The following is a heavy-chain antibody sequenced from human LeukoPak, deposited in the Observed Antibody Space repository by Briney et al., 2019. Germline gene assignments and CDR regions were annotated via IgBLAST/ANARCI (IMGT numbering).Heavy chain of an antibody. V-gene: IGHV4-38-2*01. J-gene: IGHJ4*02. CDR1: GYSISSGFH. D-gene: IGHD5-24*01. CDR3: ARRSNGYNV. Sequence: PSETLSLTCAVSGYSISSGFHWGWIRQPPGKGLEWTGSIYSSGSTYYNSALKSRVTISVDTSKNQFSLKLSSVTAADTAVYFCARRSNGYNVWGRGNLVTVSS. CDR2: IYSSGST.